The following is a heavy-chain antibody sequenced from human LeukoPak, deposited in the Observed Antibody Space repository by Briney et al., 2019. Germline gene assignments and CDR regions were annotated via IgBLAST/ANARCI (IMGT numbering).Heavy chain of an antibody. V-gene: IGHV4-38-2*02. J-gene: IGHJ6*03. CDR2: IYHSGSA. Sequence: SETLSLTCTVSGYSISSGYYWGWIRQPPGKGLEWIGSIYHSGSAYYNPSLKSRVTISVDTSKNQFSLKLSSVTAADTAVYYCARHYGDYVLFSYYYMDVWGKGTTVTVSS. CDR3: ARHYGDYVLFSYYYMDV. D-gene: IGHD4-17*01. CDR1: GYSISSGYY.